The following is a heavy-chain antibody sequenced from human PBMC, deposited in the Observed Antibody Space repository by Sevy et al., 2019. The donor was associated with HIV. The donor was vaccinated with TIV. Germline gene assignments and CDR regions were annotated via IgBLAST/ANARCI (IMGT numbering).Heavy chain of an antibody. CDR1: GFTFSSYA. Sequence: GGSLRLSCAASGFTFSSYAMSWVRQAPGKGLEWVSAISGSGGSTYYADSVKGRFTISRDNAKNTLYLQMNSLRAEDTAVYYCAKDVRSHSGRGYFDYWGQGTLVTVSS. D-gene: IGHD1-26*01. CDR3: AKDVRSHSGRGYFDY. J-gene: IGHJ4*02. V-gene: IGHV3-23*01. CDR2: ISGSGGST.